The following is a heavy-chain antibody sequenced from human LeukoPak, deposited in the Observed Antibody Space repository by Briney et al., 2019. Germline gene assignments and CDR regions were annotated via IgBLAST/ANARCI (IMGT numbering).Heavy chain of an antibody. CDR2: IYSGGST. CDR3: ARDARGYSYGLVYFDY. J-gene: IGHJ4*02. CDR1: GFTVSSNY. V-gene: IGHV3-66*01. Sequence: GGSLRLSCAASGFTVSSNYMSWVRQAPGKGLEWVSVIYSGGSTYYADSVKGRFTISRDNSKNTLYLQMNSLRAEDTAVYYCARDARGYSYGLVYFDYWGQGTLVTVSS. D-gene: IGHD5-18*01.